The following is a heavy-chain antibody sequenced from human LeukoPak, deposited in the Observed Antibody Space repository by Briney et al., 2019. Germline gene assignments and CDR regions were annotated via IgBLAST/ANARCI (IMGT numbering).Heavy chain of an antibody. Sequence: SETLSLTCAVYGGSFSGYYWSWIRQPPGKGLEWIGEINHSGSTNYNPSLKSRVTISVDTSKNQFSLKLSSVTAADTAVYYCARLIDGYWGQGTLVTVSS. CDR3: ARLIDGY. CDR1: GGSFSGYY. D-gene: IGHD2-21*01. J-gene: IGHJ4*02. CDR2: INHSGST. V-gene: IGHV4-34*01.